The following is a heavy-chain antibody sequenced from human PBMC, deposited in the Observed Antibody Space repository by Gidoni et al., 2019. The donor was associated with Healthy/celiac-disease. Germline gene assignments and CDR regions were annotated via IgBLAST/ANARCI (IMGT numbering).Heavy chain of an antibody. J-gene: IGHJ4*02. V-gene: IGHV3-23*01. CDR3: AKADCGGDCYFDY. CDR2: ISGSGGST. D-gene: IGHD2-21*02. CDR1: GFPFSSYA. Sequence: EVQLLESGGGLVQPGGSLRLSCAASGFPFSSYAMSWVRQAPGKGLEWVSAISGSGGSTYYADSVKGRFTISRDNSKNTLYLQMNSLRAEDTAVYYCAKADCGGDCYFDYWGQGTLVTVSS.